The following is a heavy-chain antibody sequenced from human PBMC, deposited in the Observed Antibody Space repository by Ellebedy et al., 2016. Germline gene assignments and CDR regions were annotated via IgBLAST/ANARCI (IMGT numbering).Heavy chain of an antibody. V-gene: IGHV3-21*01. Sequence: GESLKISXAASGFTFRTYTMNWVRQAPGKGLEWVSSISSSGSHICYADSVKGRLTISRDNAKNSLSLQMNSLRAEDTAVYYCARTYDFWSSSRFDYWGQGTLVTVSS. D-gene: IGHD3-3*01. CDR2: ISSSGSHI. CDR1: GFTFRTYT. J-gene: IGHJ4*02. CDR3: ARTYDFWSSSRFDY.